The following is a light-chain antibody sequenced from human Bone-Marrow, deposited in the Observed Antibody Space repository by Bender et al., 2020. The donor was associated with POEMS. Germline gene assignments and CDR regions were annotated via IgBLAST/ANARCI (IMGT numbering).Light chain of an antibody. CDR3: SSYTSSRTWV. V-gene: IGLV2-14*03. Sequence: QSALTQPASVSGSPGQSITISCTGTSSDVGGYHNFVSWFQQHPGKAPKLMIYDVSNRPSGVSNRFSGSKSGNTASLTISGLQAEDEADYYCSSYTSSRTWVFGGGTKLTVL. CDR2: DVS. J-gene: IGLJ3*02. CDR1: SSDVGGYHNF.